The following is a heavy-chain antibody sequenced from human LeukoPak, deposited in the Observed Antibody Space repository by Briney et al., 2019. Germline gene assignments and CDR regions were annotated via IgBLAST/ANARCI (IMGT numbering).Heavy chain of an antibody. CDR2: IKADGSGT. J-gene: IGHJ6*02. Sequence: QSGGSLRLSCAASGFNIGPYAMYWVRQGPGRGLEWVSVIKADGSGTFYSDSVRGRFTTSRDNSKNSLYLQMSSLTSDDTALYYCATWAFYPNLDVWGQGTTVAVSS. D-gene: IGHD2/OR15-2a*01. CDR3: ATWAFYPNLDV. CDR1: GFNIGPYA. V-gene: IGHV3-43*02.